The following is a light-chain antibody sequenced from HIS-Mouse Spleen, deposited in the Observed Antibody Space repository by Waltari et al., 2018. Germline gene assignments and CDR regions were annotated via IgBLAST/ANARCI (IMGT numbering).Light chain of an antibody. V-gene: IGLV2-14*01. CDR3: SSYTSSSTWV. CDR1: SSDVGGYNY. J-gene: IGLJ3*02. CDR2: EVS. Sequence: QSALTQPASVSGSPGQSITISCLGTSSDVGGYNYVSWYQQHPGKAPKLMIYEVSNRPSGVSNRFSGSKSGNTASLTISGLQAEDEADYYCSSYTSSSTWVFGGGTKLTVL.